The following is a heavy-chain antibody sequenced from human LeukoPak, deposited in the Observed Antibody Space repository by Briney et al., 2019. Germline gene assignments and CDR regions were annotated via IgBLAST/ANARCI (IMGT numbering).Heavy chain of an antibody. CDR1: GFTFSSYV. J-gene: IGHJ4*02. V-gene: IGHV3-30*03. CDR3: ARDMYSSSSFDY. CDR2: ISYDGSNK. D-gene: IGHD6-6*01. Sequence: GGSLRLSCAASGFTFSSYVMHWVRQAPGKGLEWVAVISYDGSNKYYADSVKGRFTISRDNSKNTLYLQMNSLRAEDTAVYYCARDMYSSSSFDYWGQGTLVTVSS.